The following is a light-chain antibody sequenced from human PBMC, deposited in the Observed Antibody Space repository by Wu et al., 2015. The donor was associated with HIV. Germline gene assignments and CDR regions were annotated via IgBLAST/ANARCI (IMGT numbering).Light chain of an antibody. CDR2: AAS. CDR1: QSISSY. Sequence: DIQMTQSPSSLPASVGDRVTITCRASQSISSYLNWYQQKPGKAPTLLIYAASSLQTGVPSRFTGSGSGTDFTLTISSLQPEDFATYYCQQSYSFPAITFGQGTRLQIK. CDR3: QQSYSFPAIT. V-gene: IGKV1-39*01. J-gene: IGKJ5*01.